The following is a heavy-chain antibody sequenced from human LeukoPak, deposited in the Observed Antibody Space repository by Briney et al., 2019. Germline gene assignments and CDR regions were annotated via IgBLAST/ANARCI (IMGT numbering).Heavy chain of an antibody. J-gene: IGHJ4*02. CDR1: GFTFSSYA. D-gene: IGHD5-12*01. Sequence: PEGSLTLPCAASGFTFSSYAMHWVRHAPGKGLGLVSVILYDGSSKYYPDSVKARFTISRDHSKNTLYLQMNSLRAEATAAYYCARDLVCSRTSCRGYSGYEPLDSWGQGTLVIVSS. V-gene: IGHV3-30-3*01. CDR2: ILYDGSSK. CDR3: ARDLVCSRTSCRGYSGYEPLDS.